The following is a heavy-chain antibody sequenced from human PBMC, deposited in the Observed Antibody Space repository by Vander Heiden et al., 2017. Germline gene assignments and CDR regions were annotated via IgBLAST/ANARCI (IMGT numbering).Heavy chain of an antibody. CDR3: AGSYNDGRCYYYYGMDV. D-gene: IGHD1-26*01. CDR1: AFTFSSYA. J-gene: IGHJ6*02. Sequence: QVQLVESGGGVVQPGRSLRLSCEASAFTFSSYAMHWVRQAPGKGREWVAVISYDGSNKYYADSVKGRVTISRDNSKNTLYLQMNSLRAEDTAEYYCAGSYNDGRCYYYYGMDVWCQGTTVTISS. V-gene: IGHV3-30*01. CDR2: ISYDGSNK.